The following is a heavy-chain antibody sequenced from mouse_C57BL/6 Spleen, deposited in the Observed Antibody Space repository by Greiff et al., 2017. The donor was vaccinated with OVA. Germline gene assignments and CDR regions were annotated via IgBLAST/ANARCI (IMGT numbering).Heavy chain of an antibody. V-gene: IGHV5-4*01. CDR3: AREGTAQASAY. Sequence: EVQGVESGGGLVKPGGSLKLSCAASGFTFSSYAMSWVRQTPEKRLEWVATISDGGSYTYYPDNVKGRFTISRDNAKNNLYLQMSHLKSEDTAMYYCAREGTAQASAYWGQGTLVTVSA. CDR1: GFTFSSYA. D-gene: IGHD3-2*02. J-gene: IGHJ3*01. CDR2: ISDGGSYT.